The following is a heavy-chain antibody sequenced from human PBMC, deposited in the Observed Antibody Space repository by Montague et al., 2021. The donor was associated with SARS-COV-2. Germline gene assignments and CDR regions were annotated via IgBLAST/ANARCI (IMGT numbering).Heavy chain of an antibody. Sequence: SETLSLTCTVSGDFINNYYWSWIRQSPGKGLEYIGYIYYSGGANYYPSRGTNYNPSFESRVAISLDTSKNQFSLNLSSVTTADTAVYYYARGSGYSGYALAYWGQGTLVAVSS. D-gene: IGHD5-12*01. CDR1: GDFINNYY. J-gene: IGHJ4*02. CDR2: IYYSGGANYYPSRGT. CDR3: ARGSGYSGYALAY. V-gene: IGHV4-59*01.